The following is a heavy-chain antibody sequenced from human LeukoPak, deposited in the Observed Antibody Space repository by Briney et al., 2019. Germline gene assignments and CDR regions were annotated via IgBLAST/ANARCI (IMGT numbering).Heavy chain of an antibody. CDR1: GYTFTGYY. CDR3: ARGEQLVDY. Sequence: GASVKVSCKASGYTFTGYYMHWVQQAPGQGLEWMGWINPNSGGTNYAQEFQGRVTMTRDTSISTAYMELSRLRSDDTAMYYCARGEQLVDYWRQGTLVTVSS. CDR2: INPNSGGT. V-gene: IGHV1-2*02. D-gene: IGHD6-6*01. J-gene: IGHJ4*02.